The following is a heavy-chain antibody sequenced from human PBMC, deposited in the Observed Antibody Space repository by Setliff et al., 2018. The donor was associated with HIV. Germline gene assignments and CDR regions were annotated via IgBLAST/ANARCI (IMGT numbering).Heavy chain of an antibody. CDR2: VKQDGTET. CDR3: ARWGSGSYERVFDY. D-gene: IGHD1-26*01. J-gene: IGHJ4*02. CDR1: GFRFRSYW. V-gene: IGHV3-7*01. Sequence: GGSLRLSCAASGFRFRSYWMSWVRQAPGKGLGSVANVKQDGTETLYVDSVKGRFTISRDNANNLVYLQMNSLRVEDTAVYFCARWGSGSYERVFDYWGQGMLVTVSS.